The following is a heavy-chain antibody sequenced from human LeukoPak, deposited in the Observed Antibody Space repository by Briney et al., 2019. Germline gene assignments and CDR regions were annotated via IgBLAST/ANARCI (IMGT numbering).Heavy chain of an antibody. V-gene: IGHV1-69*13. CDR2: IIPIFGTA. D-gene: IGHD6-19*01. CDR3: ARGGSGWYPYFDY. J-gene: IGHJ4*02. CDR1: GGTFSSYA. Sequence: GASVKVSCKASGGTFSSYAISWVRQAPGQGLEWMGGIIPIFGTANYAQKFQGRVTITADESTSTAYMELSSLRAEDTAVYYCARGGSGWYPYFDYWGQGTLVTVSS.